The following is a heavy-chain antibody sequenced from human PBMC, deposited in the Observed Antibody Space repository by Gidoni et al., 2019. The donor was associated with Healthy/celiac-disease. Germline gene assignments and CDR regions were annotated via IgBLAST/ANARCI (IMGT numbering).Heavy chain of an antibody. Sequence: QGQLQESGPGLVKPSETPSITCTVSGYYISSGYYWGWLRQPPGKELEWIGSTYHSGSTYSNPSLQSLVTISLDTSKHQFSLKLSSVTAADTAVYYCATERVGHGHLGWFDPWGQGTLVTVSS. V-gene: IGHV4-38-2*02. CDR2: TYHSGST. CDR3: ATERVGHGHLGWFDP. CDR1: GYYISSGYY. J-gene: IGHJ5*02. D-gene: IGHD1-26*01.